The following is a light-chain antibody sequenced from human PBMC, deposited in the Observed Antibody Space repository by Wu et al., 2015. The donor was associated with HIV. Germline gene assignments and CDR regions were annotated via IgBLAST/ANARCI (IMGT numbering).Light chain of an antibody. V-gene: IGKV1-12*01. Sequence: DIQMTQSPSSVSASVGDRVTITCRASHDINDWLAWYQQKPGKAPKLLIYAASSLETGVPSRFSGSRTGTDFTLTINSLQPEDFATYYCQQANSFPYTFGQGTKLEIK. CDR2: AAS. J-gene: IGKJ2*01. CDR3: QQANSFPYT. CDR1: HDINDW.